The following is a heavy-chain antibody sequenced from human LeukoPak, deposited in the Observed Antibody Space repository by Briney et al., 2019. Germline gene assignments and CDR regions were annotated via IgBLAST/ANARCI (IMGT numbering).Heavy chain of an antibody. V-gene: IGHV3-30*02. J-gene: IGHJ4*02. CDR2: IRYDGSNK. D-gene: IGHD3-3*01. CDR3: AKGLRFLEWLSALGDY. Sequence: GGSLRLSCAASGFTFSSYGMHWVRQAPGKGLEWVAFIRYDGSNKYYADSVKGRFTISRDNSKNTLYLQMSSLRAEDTAVYYCAKGLRFLEWLSALGDYWGQGTLVTVSS. CDR1: GFTFSSYG.